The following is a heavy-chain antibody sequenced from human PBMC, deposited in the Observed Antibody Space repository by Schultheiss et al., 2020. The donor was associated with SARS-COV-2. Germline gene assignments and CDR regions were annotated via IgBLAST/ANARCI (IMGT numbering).Heavy chain of an antibody. J-gene: IGHJ3*02. CDR1: GGSISSYY. D-gene: IGHD6-13*01. V-gene: IGHV4-59*12. Sequence: SQTLSLTCTVSGGSISSYYWSWIRQPPGKGLEWIGYIYYSGSTNYNPSLKSRVTMSVDTSKNQFSLKLSSVTAADTAVYYCARDRSSSWYSGMDAFDIWGQGTMVTVSS. CDR3: ARDRSSSWYSGMDAFDI. CDR2: IYYSGST.